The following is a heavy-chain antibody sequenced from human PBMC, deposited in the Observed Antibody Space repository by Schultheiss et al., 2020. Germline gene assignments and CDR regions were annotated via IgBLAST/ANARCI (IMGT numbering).Heavy chain of an antibody. CDR1: GGSISSSSYY. Sequence: SETLSLTCAVYGGSISSSSYYWGWIRQPPGKGLEWIGYIYYSGSIYYNPSLKSRVTMSVDTSKNQFSLKLSSVTAADTAVYYCARGLRHTHDLDVWGQGTLVNVYS. V-gene: IGHV4-39*07. D-gene: IGHD1-1*01. CDR3: ARGLRHTHDLDV. CDR2: IYYSGSI. J-gene: IGHJ4*02.